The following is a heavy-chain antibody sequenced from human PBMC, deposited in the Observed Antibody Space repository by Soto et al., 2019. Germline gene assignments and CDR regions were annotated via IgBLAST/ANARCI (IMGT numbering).Heavy chain of an antibody. CDR1: GGTFSSYT. V-gene: IGHV1-69*02. Sequence: ASVKVSCKASGGTFSSYTISWVRQAPGQGLEWMGRIIPILGIANYAQKFQGRVTITADKSTSTAYMELSSLRSEDTAVYYCASYKFSTAPGFDYWGQGTLVTVSS. CDR2: IIPILGIA. CDR3: ASYKFSTAPGFDY. J-gene: IGHJ4*02. D-gene: IGHD3-10*01.